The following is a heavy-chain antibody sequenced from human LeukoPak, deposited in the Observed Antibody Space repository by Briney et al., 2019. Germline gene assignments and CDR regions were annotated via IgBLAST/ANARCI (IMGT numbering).Heavy chain of an antibody. D-gene: IGHD3-10*01. J-gene: IGHJ6*03. CDR1: GGSISSSNYY. CDR2: IYYSGNT. V-gene: IGHV4-39*07. Sequence: SETLSLTCTVSGGSISSSNYYWGWIRQPPGTGLEWIGSIYYSGNTDYNPSLKSRVTIFVDTSKNQFSLKLSSVTAADTAVYYCARERQYNRLWFGEIYYYYMDVWGKGTTVTVSS. CDR3: ARERQYNRLWFGEIYYYYMDV.